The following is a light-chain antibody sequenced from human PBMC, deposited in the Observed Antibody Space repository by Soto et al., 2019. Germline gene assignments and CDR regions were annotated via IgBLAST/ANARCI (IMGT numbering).Light chain of an antibody. Sequence: SYELTQPPSVSVAPGQTARITCGGTNIGSKSVHGYQQKPGQAPVLVVYDDSDRPSGIPERFSGSNSGNTATLTISRVEAGDEADYYCQVWDSSSDHYVFGTGTQLTVL. CDR2: DDS. CDR3: QVWDSSSDHYV. V-gene: IGLV3-21*02. CDR1: NIGSKS. J-gene: IGLJ1*01.